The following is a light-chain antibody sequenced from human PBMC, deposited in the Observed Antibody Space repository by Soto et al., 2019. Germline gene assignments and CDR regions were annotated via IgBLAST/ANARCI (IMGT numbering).Light chain of an antibody. CDR1: SSDVGGYNH. Sequence: QSVLTQPASVSGSPGQSITISCTGTSSDVGGYNHVSWYQQYPGKAPKLIIYEVSNRPSGVSARFSGSKFGSTASLTISGLQAEDEAEYYCNSLSAAGSSYVFGPGTKVTVL. V-gene: IGLV2-14*01. J-gene: IGLJ1*01. CDR2: EVS. CDR3: NSLSAAGSSYV.